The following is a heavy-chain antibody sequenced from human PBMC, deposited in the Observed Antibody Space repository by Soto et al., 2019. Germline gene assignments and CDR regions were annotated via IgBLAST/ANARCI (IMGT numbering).Heavy chain of an antibody. CDR1: ALTFSSYA. Sequence: GGSLRLSCAASALTFSSYAMSWVRQAPGKGLEWVSAISGSGGTTYYAGSVKGRFTISRDNSKNTLYLQMNSLRAEDTAVYYCAKPPDSTGWSVQAAMDVWGKGTTVTVSS. CDR3: AKPPDSTGWSVQAAMDV. J-gene: IGHJ6*04. CDR2: ISGSGGTT. V-gene: IGHV3-23*01. D-gene: IGHD6-19*01.